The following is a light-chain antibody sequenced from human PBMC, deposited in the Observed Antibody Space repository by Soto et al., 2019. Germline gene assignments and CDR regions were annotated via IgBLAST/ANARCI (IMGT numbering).Light chain of an antibody. CDR1: QNFNNNY. Sequence: EIVLTQSPGTLSLSPGERAILSCRASQNFNNNYLAWYQQKPGQSPRLLIYGASSRATGIPDRFSGSGSGTDFTLTISRLEPEDFVVYFCLQYGASPWTFGQGTKVEIK. CDR3: LQYGASPWT. V-gene: IGKV3-20*01. CDR2: GAS. J-gene: IGKJ1*01.